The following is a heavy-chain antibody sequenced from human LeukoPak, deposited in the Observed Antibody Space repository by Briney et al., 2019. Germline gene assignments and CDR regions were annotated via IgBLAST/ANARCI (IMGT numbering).Heavy chain of an antibody. CDR2: INPSGGST. CDR3: ARATSIYYDFWSGYPNWFDP. V-gene: IGHV1-46*01. D-gene: IGHD3-3*01. CDR1: GYTFTSYY. Sequence: ASVKVSCKASGYTFTSYYMHWVRQAPGQGLEWMGIINPSGGSTSYAQKFQGRVTMTRDTSTSTVYMELSSLRSEDTAVYYCARATSIYYDFWSGYPNWFDPWGQGTLVTVSS. J-gene: IGHJ5*02.